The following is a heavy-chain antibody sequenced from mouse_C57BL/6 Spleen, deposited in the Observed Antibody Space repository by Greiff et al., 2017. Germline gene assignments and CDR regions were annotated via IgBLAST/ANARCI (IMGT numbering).Heavy chain of an antibody. V-gene: IGHV5-16*01. CDR3: ARREGSHFDY. CDR1: GFTFSDYY. J-gene: IGHJ2*01. Sequence: EVQRVESEGGLVQPGSSMKLSCTASGFTFSDYYMAWVRQVPEKGLEWVANINYDGSSTYYLDSLKSRFIISRDNAKNILYLQMSSLKSEDTATYYCARREGSHFDYWGQGTTLTVSS. CDR2: INYDGSST.